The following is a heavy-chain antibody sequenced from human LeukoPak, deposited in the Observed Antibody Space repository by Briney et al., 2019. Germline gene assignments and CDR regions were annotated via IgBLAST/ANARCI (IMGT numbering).Heavy chain of an antibody. J-gene: IGHJ4*02. Sequence: GASLRLSCAASGLTFSNYAMSWVGQAPGKGLEWVSGISFNSGTIGYADSVKGRFTISRDNAKNSLYLQMNSLRAEDTALYDCARVGDRGYSYGSDYWGQGTLVTVSS. CDR1: GLTFSNYA. CDR2: ISFNSGTI. D-gene: IGHD5-18*01. CDR3: ARVGDRGYSYGSDY. V-gene: IGHV3-9*01.